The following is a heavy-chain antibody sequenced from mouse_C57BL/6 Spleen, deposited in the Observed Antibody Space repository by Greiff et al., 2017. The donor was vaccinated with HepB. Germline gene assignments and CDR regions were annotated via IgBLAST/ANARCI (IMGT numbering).Heavy chain of an antibody. CDR2: IRNKANNHAT. D-gene: IGHD2-4*01. CDR3: TRLRQGAWFAY. J-gene: IGHJ3*01. Sequence: EVMLVESGGGLVQPGGSMKLSCAASGFTFSDAWMAWVRQSPEKGLEWVAEIRNKANNHATYYAESVKGRFTISRDDSKSSVYLQMNSLRAEDTGIYYCTRLRQGAWFAYWGQGTLVTVSA. V-gene: IGHV6-6*01. CDR1: GFTFSDAW.